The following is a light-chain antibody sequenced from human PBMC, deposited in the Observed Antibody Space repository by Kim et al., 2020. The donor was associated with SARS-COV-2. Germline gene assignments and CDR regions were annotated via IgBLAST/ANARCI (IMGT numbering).Light chain of an antibody. V-gene: IGLV3-21*04. CDR2: YDS. CDR3: QVWDTSSDVV. J-gene: IGLJ2*01. Sequence: SYELTQPPSVSVAPGKTARITCGGNNIGNKSVHWYQQKPGQAPVLVIYYDSARPSGIPERFSGSNSGNTATLTISRVEAGDEADYYCQVWDTSSDVVFGG. CDR1: NIGNKS.